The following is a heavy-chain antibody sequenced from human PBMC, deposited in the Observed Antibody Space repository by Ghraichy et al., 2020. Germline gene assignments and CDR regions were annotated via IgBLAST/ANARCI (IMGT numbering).Heavy chain of an antibody. Sequence: GESLNISCKGSGYSFTSYWIGWVRQMPGKGLEWMGIIYPGDSDTRYSPSFQGQVTISADKSISTAYLQWSSLKASDTAMYYCARWGSKPYGSGSYGALDYWGQGTLVTVSS. D-gene: IGHD3-10*01. CDR3: ARWGSKPYGSGSYGALDY. J-gene: IGHJ4*02. CDR2: IYPGDSDT. V-gene: IGHV5-51*01. CDR1: GYSFTSYW.